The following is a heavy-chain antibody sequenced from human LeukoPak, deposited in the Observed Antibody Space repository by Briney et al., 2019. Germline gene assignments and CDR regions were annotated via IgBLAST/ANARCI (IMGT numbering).Heavy chain of an antibody. J-gene: IGHJ5*02. D-gene: IGHD4-17*01. CDR2: IYTSGST. Sequence: SETLSLTCTVSGGSISSGSYYWSWIRQPAGKGLEWIGRIYTSGSTNYNPSLKSRVTISVDTSKNQFSLKLSSVTAADTAVYYCARSPTIHYGDYDWFDPWGQGTLVTVSS. CDR1: GGSISSGSYY. CDR3: ARSPTIHYGDYDWFDP. V-gene: IGHV4-61*02.